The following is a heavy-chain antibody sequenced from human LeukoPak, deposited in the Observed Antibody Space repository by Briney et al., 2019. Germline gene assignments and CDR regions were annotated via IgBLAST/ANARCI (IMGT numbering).Heavy chain of an antibody. CDR3: AKDPRYGAFPADY. V-gene: IGHV3-23*01. CDR2: ISGSAHKI. J-gene: IGHJ4*02. D-gene: IGHD4/OR15-4a*01. CDR1: GITFSNYA. Sequence: GGSLRLSCVASGITFSNYAVSWVRQAPEKGLDWVSVISGSAHKIRYADSVKGRFTISRDNSKNTLYLQMNSLRPEDTAVYYCAKDPRYGAFPADYWGQGTLVTVSS.